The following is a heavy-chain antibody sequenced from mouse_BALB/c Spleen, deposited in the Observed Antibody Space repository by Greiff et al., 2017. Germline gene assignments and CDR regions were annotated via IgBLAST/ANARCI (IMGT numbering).Heavy chain of an antibody. V-gene: IGHV2-6-7*01. Sequence: QVQLKQSGPGLVAPSQSLSITCTVSGFSLTGYGVNWVRQPPGKGLEWLGMIWGDGSTDYNSALKSRLSISKDNSKSQVFLKMNSLQTDDTAIYYCVRDDGQGAFDYWGQGTTLTVSS. CDR3: VRDDGQGAFDY. J-gene: IGHJ2*01. D-gene: IGHD1-2*01. CDR2: IWGDGST. CDR1: GFSLTGYG.